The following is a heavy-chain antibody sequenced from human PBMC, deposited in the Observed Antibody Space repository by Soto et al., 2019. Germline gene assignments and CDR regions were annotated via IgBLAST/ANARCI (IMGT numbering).Heavy chain of an antibody. CDR3: ANFYGSGSFVYDAFDI. Sequence: SETLSLTCTVSGGSISSYYWSWIRQPPGKGLENLGYIYYSGSTYYNPSLKSRVTISVDTSKNQFSLKLSSVTAADTAVYYCANFYGSGSFVYDAFDIWGQGTMVTVSS. V-gene: IGHV4-59*04. D-gene: IGHD3-10*01. CDR1: GGSISSYY. J-gene: IGHJ3*02. CDR2: IYYSGST.